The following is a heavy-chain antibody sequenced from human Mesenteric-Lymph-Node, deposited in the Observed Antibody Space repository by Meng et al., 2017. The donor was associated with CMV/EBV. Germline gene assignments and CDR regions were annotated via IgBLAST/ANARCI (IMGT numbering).Heavy chain of an antibody. CDR2: IYYSGST. V-gene: IGHV4-39*07. CDR3: ARDKAVLKYYFEY. CDR1: GGSISSSGYY. Sequence: SETLSLTCTVSGGSISSSGYYWGWIRQPPGKGLEWIGSIYYSGSTYYNPSLKSRVTISVDTSKNQFSLKLSSVTAADTAVYFCARDKAVLKYYFEYWGQGTLVTVSS. J-gene: IGHJ4*02. D-gene: IGHD6-19*01.